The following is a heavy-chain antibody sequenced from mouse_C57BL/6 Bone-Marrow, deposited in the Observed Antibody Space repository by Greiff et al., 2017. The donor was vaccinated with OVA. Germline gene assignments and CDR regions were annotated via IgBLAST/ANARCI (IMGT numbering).Heavy chain of an antibody. V-gene: IGHV5-16*01. Sequence: EVKVVESEGGLVQPGSSMKLSCTASGFTFSDYYMAWVRQVPEKGLEWVANINYDGSSTYYLDSLKSRFIISRDNAKNILYLQMSSLKSEDTATYYCARGGSGYPWFAYWGQGTLVTVSA. CDR1: GFTFSDYY. CDR3: ARGGSGYPWFAY. CDR2: INYDGSST. J-gene: IGHJ3*01. D-gene: IGHD3-2*02.